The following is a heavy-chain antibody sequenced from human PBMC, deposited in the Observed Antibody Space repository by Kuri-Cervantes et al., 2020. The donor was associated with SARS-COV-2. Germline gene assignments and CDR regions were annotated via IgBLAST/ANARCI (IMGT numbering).Heavy chain of an antibody. CDR2: IYYSGST. V-gene: IGHV4-59*08. D-gene: IGHD5-18*01. Sequence: ETLSLTCTVSGGSISSYYWSWIRQPPGKGLEWIGYIYYSGSTNYNPSLKSRVTISVDTSKNQFSLKLSSVTAADTAVYYCAKSRGYSYGYQTRYYYYMDVWGKGTTVTVSS. CDR3: AKSRGYSYGYQTRYYYYMDV. CDR1: GGSISSYY. J-gene: IGHJ6*03.